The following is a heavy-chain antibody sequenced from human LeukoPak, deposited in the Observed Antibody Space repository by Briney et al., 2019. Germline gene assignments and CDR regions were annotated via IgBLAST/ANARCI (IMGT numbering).Heavy chain of an antibody. CDR1: GFTFSSYA. Sequence: PGGSLRLSCAASGFTFSSYAMSWVRQAPGKGLEWVSAISGSGGSTYYADSVKGRFTISRDNSKNTLYLQMNSLRAEDTAVYYCATSYKNGGKGDRARYYYYYGMDVWGQGTTVTVSS. CDR3: ATSYKNGGKGDRARYYYYYGMDV. V-gene: IGHV3-23*01. CDR2: ISGSGGST. J-gene: IGHJ6*02. D-gene: IGHD4-23*01.